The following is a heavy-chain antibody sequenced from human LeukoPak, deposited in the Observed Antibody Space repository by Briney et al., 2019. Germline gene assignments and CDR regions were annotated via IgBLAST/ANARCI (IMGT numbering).Heavy chain of an antibody. Sequence: GASVKVSCKASGGTFSSYAISWVRQAPGQGLERMGGIIPIFGTANYAQKFQGRVTITADESTSTAYMELSSLRSEDTAVYYCARDVEMATMGYWGQGTLVTVSS. J-gene: IGHJ4*02. V-gene: IGHV1-69*13. CDR2: IIPIFGTA. D-gene: IGHD5-24*01. CDR1: GGTFSSYA. CDR3: ARDVEMATMGY.